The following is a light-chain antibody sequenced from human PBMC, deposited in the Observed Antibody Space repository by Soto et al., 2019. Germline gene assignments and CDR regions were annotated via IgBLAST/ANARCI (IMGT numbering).Light chain of an antibody. Sequence: DIQMTKSPSTLSASVGDRVTITCRASQSISSWLAWYQQKPGKAPKLLIYDASSLESGVPSRFSGSGSGTEFSLTISSLQSEDSAVYFCQQLNSYPTFGQGTRLENK. CDR2: DAS. CDR3: QQLNSYPT. V-gene: IGKV1-5*01. J-gene: IGKJ5*01. CDR1: QSISSW.